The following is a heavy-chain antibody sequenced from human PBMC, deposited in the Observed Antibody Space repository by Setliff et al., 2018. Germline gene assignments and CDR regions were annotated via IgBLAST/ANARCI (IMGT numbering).Heavy chain of an antibody. J-gene: IGHJ5*02. V-gene: IGHV3-20*04. CDR3: ARDLEVAVASGHCFDP. CDR1: GFTFNNYA. D-gene: IGHD6-19*01. CDR2: ISWNGGRT. Sequence: GGSLRLSCAASGFTFNNYAMAWVRQAPGKGLEWVSDISWNGGRTNYADSVKGRFTISRDNAKNSLYLQMNSLRGDDTAFYYCARDLEVAVASGHCFDPWGQGTLVTVSS.